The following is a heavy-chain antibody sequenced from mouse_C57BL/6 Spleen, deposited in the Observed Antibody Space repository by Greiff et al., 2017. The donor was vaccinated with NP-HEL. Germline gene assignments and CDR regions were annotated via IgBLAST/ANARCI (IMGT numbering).Heavy chain of an antibody. CDR3: ARGGKLSYGSSLYYALDD. CDR1: GFTFSDYG. D-gene: IGHD1-1*01. CDR2: ISSGSSTI. V-gene: IGHV5-17*01. Sequence: EVMLVESGGGLVKPGGSLKLSCAASGFTFSDYGMHWVRQAPEKGLEWVAYISSGSSTIYYADTVKGRFTISRDNATNTLFLQMTSLRSGDTAMYYRARGGKLSYGSSLYYALDDWGQGTSVTVSS. J-gene: IGHJ4*01.